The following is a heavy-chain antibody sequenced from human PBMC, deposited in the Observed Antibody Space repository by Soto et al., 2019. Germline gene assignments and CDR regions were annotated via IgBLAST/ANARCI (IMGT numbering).Heavy chain of an antibody. CDR1: GFKFSTYN. Sequence: PXGSLKLSCAASGFKFSTYNMNWVRQAPGKGLEWVSSIISGGGYVYYGDSAKGRFSISRDNAKNSLFLQMDSLGVEDTAVYFCAREKWFGEAGFDYWGPGTLVTVSS. CDR3: AREKWFGEAGFDY. V-gene: IGHV3-21*01. J-gene: IGHJ4*02. CDR2: IISGGGYV. D-gene: IGHD3-10*01.